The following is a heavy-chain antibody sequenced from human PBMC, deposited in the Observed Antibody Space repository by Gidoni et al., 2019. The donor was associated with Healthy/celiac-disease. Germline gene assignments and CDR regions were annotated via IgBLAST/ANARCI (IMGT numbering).Heavy chain of an antibody. CDR3: AKAHSSSWYYFDY. CDR1: GFTFSSYA. D-gene: IGHD6-13*01. J-gene: IGHJ4*02. V-gene: IGHV3-23*01. Sequence: EVQLLESGGGLVQPGGSLRLSCAASGFTFSSYAMSWVRQAPGKGLEWVAAISGSGGSTYDADSVKGRFTISRDNSKNTLYLQMNSLRAEDTAVYYCAKAHSSSWYYFDYWGQGTLVTVSS. CDR2: ISGSGGST.